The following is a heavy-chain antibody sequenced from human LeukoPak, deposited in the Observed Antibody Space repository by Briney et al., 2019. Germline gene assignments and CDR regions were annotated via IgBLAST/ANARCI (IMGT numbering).Heavy chain of an antibody. Sequence: GGSLRLSCAASGFTFDDYAMHWVRQAPGKGLEWVSGINWNGGSTGYADSVKVRFTISRDNAKNSLYLQMNSLRAEDTALYYCARDGGSLDDYGDYWGQGTLVTVSS. CDR3: ARDGGSLDDYGDY. CDR1: GFTFDDYA. V-gene: IGHV3-20*04. D-gene: IGHD4/OR15-4a*01. CDR2: INWNGGST. J-gene: IGHJ4*02.